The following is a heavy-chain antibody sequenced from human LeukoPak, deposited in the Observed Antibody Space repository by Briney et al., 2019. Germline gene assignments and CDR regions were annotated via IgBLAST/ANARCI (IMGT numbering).Heavy chain of an antibody. Sequence: ASVKVSCKAPGYTFTSYDINWVRQATGQGLEWMGWMNPNSGNTGYAQKFQGRVTMTRNTSISTAYMELCSLRSEDSAVYYCARGPTDDSWSGYPWWFDPWGQGTLVTVPS. J-gene: IGHJ5*02. CDR1: GYTFTSYD. D-gene: IGHD3-3*01. CDR2: MNPNSGNT. CDR3: ARGPTDDSWSGYPWWFDP. V-gene: IGHV1-8*01.